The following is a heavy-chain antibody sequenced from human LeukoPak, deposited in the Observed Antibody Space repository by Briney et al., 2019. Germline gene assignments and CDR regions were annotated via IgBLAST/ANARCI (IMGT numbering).Heavy chain of an antibody. CDR2: IYHSGST. V-gene: IGHV4-4*02. CDR1: GGSISSSNW. CDR3: ARDYGGGYYDSSGYYYYGMDV. Sequence: SETLSLTCAVSGGSISSSNWWSWVRQPPGKGLEWIGEIYHSGSTNYNPSLKSRVTISVDTSKNQFSLKLSSVTAADTAVYYCARDYGGGYYDSSGYYYYGMDVWGQGTTVTVSS. D-gene: IGHD3-22*01. J-gene: IGHJ6*02.